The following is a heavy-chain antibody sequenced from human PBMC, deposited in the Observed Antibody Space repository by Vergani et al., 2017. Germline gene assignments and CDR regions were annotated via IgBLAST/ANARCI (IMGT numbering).Heavy chain of an antibody. CDR3: ARGGLGYSGNWFDP. CDR2: ISSSSSHI. CDR1: GFTFSSYS. V-gene: IGHV3-21*01. D-gene: IGHD2-15*01. Sequence: EVQLVESGGGLVKPGGSLRLSCAASGFTFSSYSMNWVCQAPGKGLEWVASISSSSSHIYYADSVKRRFTISRDNAKNSLYLQMNSLRAEDTAVYYCARGGLGYSGNWFDPWGQGTLVTVSS. J-gene: IGHJ5*02.